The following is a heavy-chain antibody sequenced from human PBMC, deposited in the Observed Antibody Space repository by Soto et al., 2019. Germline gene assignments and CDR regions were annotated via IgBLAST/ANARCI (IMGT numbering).Heavy chain of an antibody. CDR1: YGSISSYY. J-gene: IGHJ5*02. V-gene: IGHV4-59*01. CDR3: ASVAMVRSVRNYFYSFDL. CDR2: IYYSGST. Sequence: SKTLSLTCTVPYGSISSYYWTWIRQPPGKGLEWIGYIYYSGSTNYTPSLKSRVTVSVDTSKNHFSLKLSSVTAADTAVSYCASVAMVRSVRNYFYSFDLRGQGTLVTVS. D-gene: IGHD3-10*01.